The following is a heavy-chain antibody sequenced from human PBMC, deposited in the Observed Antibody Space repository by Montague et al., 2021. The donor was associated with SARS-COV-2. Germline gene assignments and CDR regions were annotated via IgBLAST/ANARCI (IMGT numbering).Heavy chain of an antibody. J-gene: IGHJ5*02. V-gene: IGHV4-30-2*05. Sequence: TLFLTCAVSGGSVSSGDFFWTWVRQPPGRGLEWIGSISHSGGSKYNPSLKSRIALSLDTSANHFSLSLNSVTAADSATYYCARLTAIVDTSGGTLHWFDPWGQGALVTVSS. CDR1: GGSVSSGDFF. CDR3: ARLTAIVDTSGGTLHWFDP. CDR2: ISHSGGS. D-gene: IGHD2-21*02.